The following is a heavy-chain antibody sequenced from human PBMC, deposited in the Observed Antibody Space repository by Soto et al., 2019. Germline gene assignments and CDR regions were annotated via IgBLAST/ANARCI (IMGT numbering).Heavy chain of an antibody. CDR3: ARDFGWNFKDFFDP. V-gene: IGHV4-4*07. CDR2: IASSGTT. J-gene: IGHJ5*02. CDR1: GDSRNNYV. Sequence: SETLSVTCTVSGDSRNNYVWSGIRQPAGKGPEFIGRIASSGTTRHNPSLASRVTLSVDTSQNQFSLKLISVTAADSAVYYCARDFGWNFKDFFDPWGQGILVTVSS. D-gene: IGHD3-9*01.